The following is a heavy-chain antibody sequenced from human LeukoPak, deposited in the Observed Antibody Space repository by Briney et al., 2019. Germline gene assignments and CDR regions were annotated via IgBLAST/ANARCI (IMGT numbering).Heavy chain of an antibody. CDR1: GFTFSSYA. D-gene: IGHD3-22*01. Sequence: GGSLRLSCAASGFTFSSYAMSWVRQATGKGVEGVSAISGSGGSTYYADSVKGRFTISRDKSKNTLYLQMNSLRAEDTAVYYCAKDLRGYYYDSSADYWGQGTLVTVSS. CDR2: ISGSGGST. J-gene: IGHJ4*02. CDR3: AKDLRGYYYDSSADY. V-gene: IGHV3-23*01.